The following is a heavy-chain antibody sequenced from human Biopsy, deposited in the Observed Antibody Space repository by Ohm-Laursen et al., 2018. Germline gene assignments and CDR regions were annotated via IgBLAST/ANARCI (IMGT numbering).Heavy chain of an antibody. D-gene: IGHD3-10*02. CDR2: ISDSGGST. CDR3: AKDVFGGFSGSTDYYAYYFDS. Sequence: GSLRLSCTASGFTFSSFAMSWVRQAPGKGLVWVSGISDSGGSTYYADSVKGRFSISRDTSKNTLYLQMNSLRAEDTAVYYCAKDVFGGFSGSTDYYAYYFDSWGQGTLVTVSS. J-gene: IGHJ4*02. V-gene: IGHV3-23*01. CDR1: GFTFSSFA.